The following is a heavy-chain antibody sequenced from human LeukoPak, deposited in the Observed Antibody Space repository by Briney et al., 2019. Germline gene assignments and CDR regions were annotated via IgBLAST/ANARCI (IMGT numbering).Heavy chain of an antibody. Sequence: GVALILSCVASCFTFSREAMPWVPQAPGKGMEYVSAISSKWDSTYYVDSVKGRFTISRDNSKNTLYLQMSSLRAEDTAVYFGVKPDYGEYYFDHWGQGTLVTVSS. V-gene: IGHV3-64D*06. CDR2: ISSKWDST. J-gene: IGHJ4*02. CDR1: CFTFSREA. D-gene: IGHD4-17*01. CDR3: VKPDYGEYYFDH.